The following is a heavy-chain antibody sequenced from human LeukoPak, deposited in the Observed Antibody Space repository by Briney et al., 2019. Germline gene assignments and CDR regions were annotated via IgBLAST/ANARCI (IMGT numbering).Heavy chain of an antibody. J-gene: IGHJ4*02. D-gene: IGHD5-24*01. Sequence: GASVKVSCKASGYTFTSYDINWVRQATGQGLEWMGWMNPNSGNTGYTQKFQGRVTITRNTSISTAYMELSSLRSEDTAVYYCARARRDGYNLFGYWGQGALVTVSS. CDR1: GYTFTSYD. CDR3: ARARRDGYNLFGY. CDR2: MNPNSGNT. V-gene: IGHV1-8*03.